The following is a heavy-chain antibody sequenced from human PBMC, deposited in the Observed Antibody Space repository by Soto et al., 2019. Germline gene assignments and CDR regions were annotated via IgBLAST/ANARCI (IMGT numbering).Heavy chain of an antibody. D-gene: IGHD5-12*01. CDR1: GFTFSSYA. J-gene: IGHJ4*02. CDR2: ISYDGSNK. CDR3: ARGDGYNVGYFDY. V-gene: IGHV3-30-3*01. Sequence: QVQLVESGGGVVQPGRSLRLSCAASGFTFSSYAMHWVRQAPGKGLEWVAVISYDGSNKYYADSVTGRFTISRDNSKNTLYLQMNSLRAEDTAVYYCARGDGYNVGYFDYWGQGTLVTVSS.